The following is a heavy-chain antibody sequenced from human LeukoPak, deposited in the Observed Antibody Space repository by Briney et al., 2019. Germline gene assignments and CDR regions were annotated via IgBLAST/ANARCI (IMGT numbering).Heavy chain of an antibody. Sequence: PGGSLRLSCAASGFTFSSYAMSWVRQAPGKGLEWVSAISGSGGSTYYADSVKGRFTISRDNPKNTLYLQMNSLRAEDTAVYYCAKLVVPAAIFRYFQHWGQGTLVAVSS. CDR2: ISGSGGST. V-gene: IGHV3-23*01. CDR3: AKLVVPAAIFRYFQH. D-gene: IGHD2-2*01. J-gene: IGHJ1*01. CDR1: GFTFSSYA.